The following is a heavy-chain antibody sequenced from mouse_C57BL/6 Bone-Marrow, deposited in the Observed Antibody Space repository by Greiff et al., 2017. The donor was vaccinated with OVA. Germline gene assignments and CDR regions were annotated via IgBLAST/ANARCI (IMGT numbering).Heavy chain of an antibody. J-gene: IGHJ3*01. Sequence: VQLKESGPELVKPGASVKMSCKASGYTFTDYNMHWVKQSHGKSLEWIGYINPNNGGTSYNQKFKGKATLTVNKSSSTAYMELRSLTSEDSAVYYCARGWDGYFSWFAYWGQGTLVTVSA. D-gene: IGHD2-3*01. CDR2: INPNNGGT. CDR3: ARGWDGYFSWFAY. V-gene: IGHV1-22*01. CDR1: GYTFTDYN.